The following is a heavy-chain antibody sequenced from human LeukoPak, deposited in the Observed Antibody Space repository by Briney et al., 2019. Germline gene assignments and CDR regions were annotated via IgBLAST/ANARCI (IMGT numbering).Heavy chain of an antibody. CDR3: TTVTLRPVGL. D-gene: IGHD3-10*01. CDR2: IKSKSDGGTT. J-gene: IGHJ4*02. CDR1: GFSFSKAW. Sequence: PGGSLRLSCAASGFSFSKAWMSWVRQAPGKGLEWVGRIKSKSDGGTTDYAAPVKGRFTISRDDSKNTLFLQVNSLKIEDTAVYYCTTVTLRPVGLWGQGTLVTVSS. V-gene: IGHV3-15*05.